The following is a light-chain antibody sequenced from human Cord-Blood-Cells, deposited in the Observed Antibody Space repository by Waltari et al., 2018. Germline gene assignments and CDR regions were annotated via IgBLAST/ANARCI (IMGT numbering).Light chain of an antibody. Sequence: QSALTQPASVSGSPGQSNTISCTGTSSDVGGYNYVSWYQQHPGKAPKLMIYDVSNRPSGVSNRLSGSKSGNTAALAIAGLQAEDESDYYCSSYTSSSTGVFGGGTKLTVL. CDR3: SSYTSSSTGV. J-gene: IGLJ3*02. V-gene: IGLV2-14*03. CDR1: SSDVGGYNY. CDR2: DVS.